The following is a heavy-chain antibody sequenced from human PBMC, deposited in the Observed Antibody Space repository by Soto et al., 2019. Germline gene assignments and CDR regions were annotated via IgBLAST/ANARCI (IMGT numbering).Heavy chain of an antibody. D-gene: IGHD6-6*01. CDR2: INPNSGGT. CDR3: ARDRSSSGNDWGFDP. J-gene: IGHJ5*02. Sequence: ASVKVSCKASGYTFTSYGISWVRQAPGQGLEWMGWINPNSGGTNYAQKFQGRVTMTRNTSISTAYMELSSLRSEDTAVYYCARDRSSSGNDWGFDPWGQGTLVTVSS. CDR1: GYTFTSYG. V-gene: IGHV1-8*02.